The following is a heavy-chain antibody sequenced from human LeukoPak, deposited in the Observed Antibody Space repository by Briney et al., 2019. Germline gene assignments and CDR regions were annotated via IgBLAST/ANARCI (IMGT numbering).Heavy chain of an antibody. J-gene: IGHJ4*02. V-gene: IGHV3-23*01. CDR2: ISSTGIAT. D-gene: IGHD6-13*01. CDR1: GFTFSSYA. CDR3: ARGQPGVAAAGNLDY. Sequence: GGSLRLSCATSGFTFSSYAMSWVRQAPGKGLEWVSAISSTGIATYYADSVEGRFTISRDTSKNTLFLQMNSLRAEDTAVYYCARGQPGVAAAGNLDYWGQGTLVTVSS.